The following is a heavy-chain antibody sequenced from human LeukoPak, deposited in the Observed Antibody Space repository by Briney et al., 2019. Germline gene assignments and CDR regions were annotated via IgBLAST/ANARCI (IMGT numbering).Heavy chain of an antibody. CDR1: GFSFSNYW. Sequence: PGGSLRLSCAASGFSFSNYWMGWVRQAPGKRPEWVANMNIDGSERYYADSVKGRFTISRDNARNSVFLQMSGLRVEDTAVYYCAKSGRIYVSSGYYYFDYWGQGTLVTVSS. J-gene: IGHJ4*02. D-gene: IGHD3-22*01. CDR3: AKSGRIYVSSGYYYFDY. CDR2: MNIDGSER. V-gene: IGHV3-7*01.